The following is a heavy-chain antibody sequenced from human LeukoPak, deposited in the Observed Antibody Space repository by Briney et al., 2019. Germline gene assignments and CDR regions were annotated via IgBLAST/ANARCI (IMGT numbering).Heavy chain of an antibody. D-gene: IGHD2-21*02. CDR2: IYHSGST. Sequence: SQTLSLTCAVSGGSISSGGYSWSWIRQPPGKGLEWIGYIYHSGSTYYNPSLKSRVTISVDTSKNQFSLKLSSVTAADTAVYYCARGPRVVTASPVVYYYYYGIDVWGQGTTVTVSS. V-gene: IGHV4-30-2*01. CDR3: ARGPRVVTASPVVYYYYYGIDV. CDR1: GGSISSGGYS. J-gene: IGHJ6*02.